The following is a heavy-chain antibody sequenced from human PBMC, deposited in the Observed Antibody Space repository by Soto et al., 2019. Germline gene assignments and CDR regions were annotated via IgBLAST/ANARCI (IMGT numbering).Heavy chain of an antibody. CDR1: GGTFSSYA. V-gene: IGHV1-69*01. CDR3: ARDSTTLWFGELLPAGMDV. J-gene: IGHJ6*02. D-gene: IGHD3-10*01. CDR2: IIPIFGTA. Sequence: QVQLVQSGAEVKKPGSSVKVSCKASGGTFSSYAISWVRQAPGQGLEWMGGIIPIFGTANYAQKFQGRVTITADESTSTAYLELSSLRSEDTAVYYCARDSTTLWFGELLPAGMDVWGQGTTVTVSS.